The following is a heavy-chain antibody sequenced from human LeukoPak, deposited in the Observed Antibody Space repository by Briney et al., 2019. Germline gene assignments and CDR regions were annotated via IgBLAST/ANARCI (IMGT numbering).Heavy chain of an antibody. D-gene: IGHD3-22*01. CDR1: GGTFSSYA. J-gene: IGHJ4*02. CDR3: ARDAYDSSGYYLVDY. V-gene: IGHV1-69*05. CDR2: IIPIFGTA. Sequence: SVKVSCKASGGTFSSYAISWVRQAPGQGLEWMGRIIPIFGTANYAQRFQGRVTITTDESTSTAYMELSSLRSEDTAVYYCARDAYDSSGYYLVDYWGQGTLVTVSS.